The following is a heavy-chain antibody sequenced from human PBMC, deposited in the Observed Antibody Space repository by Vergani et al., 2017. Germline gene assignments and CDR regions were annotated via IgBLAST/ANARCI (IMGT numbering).Heavy chain of an antibody. CDR2: NIPGFETG. CDR1: GGTISSYA. CDR3: AKESSSGPHRRGLRPGYYMDV. V-gene: IGHV1-69*01. D-gene: IGHD6-6*01. J-gene: IGHJ6*03. Sequence: QVQLVQSGAEVKKPGSSVKVSCKASGGTISSYAISWVRQAPGQGLEWMGENIPGFETGNSAQKFPGRVTSTADEPTSTVFMELRSLTYEDTAVYYCAKESSSGPHRRGLRPGYYMDVWGKGTTVTVSS.